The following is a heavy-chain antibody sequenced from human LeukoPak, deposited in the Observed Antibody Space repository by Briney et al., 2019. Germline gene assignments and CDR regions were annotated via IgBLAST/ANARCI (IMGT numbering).Heavy chain of an antibody. Sequence: GGSLRLSCAASGFTFSNYGMTWVRQAPGKGLEWVSTISGSGGGTYYADSVKGRFTISRDYSKNSLYLQMNSLRAEDTAVYYCARDYRLRTSVPYYFDYWGQGTLVTVSS. CDR1: GFTFSNYG. J-gene: IGHJ4*02. CDR2: ISGSGGGT. V-gene: IGHV3-23*01. D-gene: IGHD1-1*01. CDR3: ARDYRLRTSVPYYFDY.